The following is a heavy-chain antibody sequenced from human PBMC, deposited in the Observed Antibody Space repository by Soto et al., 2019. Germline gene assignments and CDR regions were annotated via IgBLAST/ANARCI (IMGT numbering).Heavy chain of an antibody. CDR3: ARSRRDGYNGGFDY. V-gene: IGHV4-59*01. CDR1: GGSISSYY. CDR2: IYYSGST. J-gene: IGHJ4*02. Sequence: QVQLQESGPGLVKPSETLSLTCTVSGGSISSYYWSWIRQPPGKGLEWIGYIYYSGSTNYNPSLKSRVTISVDTSKNHFSLKLSSVTAADTAVYYCARSRRDGYNGGFDYWGQGTLVTVSS. D-gene: IGHD5-12*01.